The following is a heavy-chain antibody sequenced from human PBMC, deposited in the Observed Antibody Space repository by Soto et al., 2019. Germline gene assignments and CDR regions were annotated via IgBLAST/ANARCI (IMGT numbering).Heavy chain of an antibody. D-gene: IGHD1-26*01. CDR2: INHSGST. V-gene: IGHV4-34*01. Sequence: SETLSLTCAVYGGSFSGYYWSWIRQPPGKGLEWIGEINHSGSTNYNPSLKSRVTISVDTSKNQFSLKLSSVTAADTAVYYCARTVGAPNGMDVWGQGTTVTVSS. CDR3: ARTVGAPNGMDV. J-gene: IGHJ6*02. CDR1: GGSFSGYY.